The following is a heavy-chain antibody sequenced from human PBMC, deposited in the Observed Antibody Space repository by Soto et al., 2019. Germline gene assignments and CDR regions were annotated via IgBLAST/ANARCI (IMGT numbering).Heavy chain of an antibody. D-gene: IGHD2-2*01. V-gene: IGHV4-34*01. Sequence: QVQLQQWGAGLLKPSETLSLTCAVYGGSFSGYYWSWIRQPPGKGLEWIGEINHSGITNYNPSLKSRVTVSLDTSKIRFPLKLSSVTAADTAVDYCAILPSYCRSTSCQGEGGWFDPWGQGTLVTVSP. CDR1: GGSFSGYY. CDR2: INHSGIT. CDR3: AILPSYCRSTSCQGEGGWFDP. J-gene: IGHJ5*02.